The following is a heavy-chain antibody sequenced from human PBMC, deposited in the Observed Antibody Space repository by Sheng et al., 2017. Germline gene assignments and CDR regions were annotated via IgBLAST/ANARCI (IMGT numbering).Heavy chain of an antibody. J-gene: IGHJ6*02. V-gene: IGHV4-34*01. CDR3: ARVKRGYYGSKSYYYYYGXDV. CDR1: GGSFSGYY. D-gene: IGHD3-10*01. Sequence: QVQLQQWGAGLLKPSETLSLTCAVYGGSFSGYYWSWIRQPPGKGLEWIGEINHSGSTNYNPSLKSRVTISVDTSKNQFSLKLSSVTAADTAVYYCARVKRGYYGSKSYYYYYGXDVVGPKDHGHRLL. CDR2: INHSGST.